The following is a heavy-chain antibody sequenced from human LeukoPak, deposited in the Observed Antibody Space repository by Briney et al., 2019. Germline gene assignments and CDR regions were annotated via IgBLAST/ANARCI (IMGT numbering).Heavy chain of an antibody. Sequence: GGSLRLSCAASGFTFSNFAMAWVRQVPEKGLEWVSFIRGGGAGAHYADSVRGRFTISRDNSKNTLYLEMNSLRADDTAVYYCAIASYSYGNDAFDIWGQGTKVTVSS. V-gene: IGHV3-23*01. J-gene: IGHJ3*02. CDR2: IRGGGAGA. CDR1: GFTFSNFA. CDR3: AIASYSYGNDAFDI. D-gene: IGHD3-16*02.